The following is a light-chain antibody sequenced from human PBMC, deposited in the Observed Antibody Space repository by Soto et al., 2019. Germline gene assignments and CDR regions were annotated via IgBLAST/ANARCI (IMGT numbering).Light chain of an antibody. CDR3: QHYGRSTFT. CDR1: QSVSSSY. V-gene: IGKV3-20*01. Sequence: EIVLTQSPGILSLSPGERATLSCRASQSVSSSYLTWYQQKPGQAPRLLIYGASSRATGIPDRFSGSGSETDFTLTISRLEPEDFAVYYCQHYGRSTFTFGQGTKLEIK. J-gene: IGKJ2*01. CDR2: GAS.